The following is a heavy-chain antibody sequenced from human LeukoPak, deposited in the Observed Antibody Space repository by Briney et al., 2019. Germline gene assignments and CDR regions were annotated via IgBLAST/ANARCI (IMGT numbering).Heavy chain of an antibody. CDR1: GFTFSSYG. CDR3: AKEIVGARAFDI. V-gene: IGHV3-33*06. Sequence: PGGSLRLSCAASGFTFSSYGMHWVRQAPGKGLEWVALIWYDGNNKYYADSVKGRFTISRDNSKNTLYLQMNSLRAEDTAVYYCAKEIVGARAFDIWGQGTMVTVSS. D-gene: IGHD1-26*01. J-gene: IGHJ3*02. CDR2: IWYDGNNK.